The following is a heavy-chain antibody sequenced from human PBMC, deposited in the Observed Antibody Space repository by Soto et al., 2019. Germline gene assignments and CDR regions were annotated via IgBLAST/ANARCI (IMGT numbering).Heavy chain of an antibody. Sequence: SETLSLTCTVSGASISRYYLCWILQSPGKGLEWIGYLYNTGSAIYNPSLKSRVTIPVDTSKNQYSLKMNSVTASDTAVYYCARDSATLGMDDWGQGNTVTVSS. CDR3: ARDSATLGMDD. CDR1: GASISRYY. CDR2: LYNTGSA. J-gene: IGHJ6*02. V-gene: IGHV4-59*01. D-gene: IGHD5-12*01.